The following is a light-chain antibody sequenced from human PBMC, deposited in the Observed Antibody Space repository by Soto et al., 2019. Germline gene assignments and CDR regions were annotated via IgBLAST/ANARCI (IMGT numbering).Light chain of an antibody. CDR2: KAS. CDR1: QSISDW. Sequence: DIQMTQSPSTLSASVGDRVTITCRASQSISDWLAWYQQKPGKAPKVLIYKASNLESGVPSRFSGSGYGTEFTLTISSVQPDDFATYYCQYYDSYSWTFGQGTKVEIK. J-gene: IGKJ1*01. V-gene: IGKV1-5*03. CDR3: QYYDSYSWT.